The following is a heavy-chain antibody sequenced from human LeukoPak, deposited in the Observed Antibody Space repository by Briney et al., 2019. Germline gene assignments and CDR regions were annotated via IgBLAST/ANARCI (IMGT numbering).Heavy chain of an antibody. Sequence: GASVKVSCKASGYTFTSYAMHWVRQAPGQRLEWMGWINAGNGNTKYSQKFQGRVTITRDTSANTAYVELSSLRSEDTAVYYCARDPVPYGDSPGYWGQGTLVTVSS. J-gene: IGHJ4*02. CDR3: ARDPVPYGDSPGY. D-gene: IGHD4-17*01. CDR2: INAGNGNT. CDR1: GYTFTSYA. V-gene: IGHV1-3*01.